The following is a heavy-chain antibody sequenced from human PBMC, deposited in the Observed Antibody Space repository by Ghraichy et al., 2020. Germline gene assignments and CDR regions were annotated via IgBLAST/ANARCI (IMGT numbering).Heavy chain of an antibody. J-gene: IGHJ2*01. Sequence: SETLSLTCTVSGGSISSYYWSWIRQPPGKGLEWIGYIYYSGSTNYNPSLKSRVTISVDTSKNQFSLKLSSVTAADTAVYYCARRLGDCNWYFDLWGRGTLVTVSS. V-gene: IGHV4-59*08. CDR1: GGSISSYY. CDR3: ARRLGDCNWYFDL. CDR2: IYYSGST. D-gene: IGHD2-21*02.